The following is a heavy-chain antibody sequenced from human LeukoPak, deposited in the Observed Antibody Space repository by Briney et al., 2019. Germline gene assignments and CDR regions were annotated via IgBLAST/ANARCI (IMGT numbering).Heavy chain of an antibody. CDR1: GYTVT. CDR2: ISTYNGNT. J-gene: IGHJ5*02. D-gene: IGHD3-3*01. Sequence: ASVKVSCKASGYTVTISWVRQAPGQGREWMGWISTYNGNTNYAQKLQGRVTMTTDTSTSTAYMELRSLRSDATAVYYCARDRDDYDFWSGCLLDPWGQGTLVTVSS. V-gene: IGHV1-18*01. CDR3: ARDRDDYDFWSGCLLDP.